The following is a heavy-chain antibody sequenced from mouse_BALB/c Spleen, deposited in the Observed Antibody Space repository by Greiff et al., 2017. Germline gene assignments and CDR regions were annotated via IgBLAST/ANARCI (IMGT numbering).Heavy chain of an antibody. J-gene: IGHJ3*01. CDR2: ISSGGST. CDR1: GFTFSSYA. CDR3: ARGQRGYYVWFAY. D-gene: IGHD2-3*01. V-gene: IGHV5-6-5*01. Sequence: DVKLVESGGGLVKPGGSLKLSCAASGFTFSSYAMSWVRQTPEKRLEWVASISSGGSTYYPDSVKGRFTISRDNARNILYLQMSSLRSEDTAMYYCARGQRGYYVWFAYWGQGTLVTVSA.